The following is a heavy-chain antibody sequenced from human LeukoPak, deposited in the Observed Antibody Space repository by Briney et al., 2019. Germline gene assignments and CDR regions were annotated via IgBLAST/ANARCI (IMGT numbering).Heavy chain of an antibody. J-gene: IGHJ4*02. CDR3: ARALDDSSGYYLDY. D-gene: IGHD3-22*01. V-gene: IGHV4-4*07. Sequence: KPSETLSLTCTVSGGSISSYYWSWIRQPAGKGLEWIGRIYTSGSTNYNPPLKSRVTMSVDTSKNQFSLKLSSVTAADTAVYYCARALDDSSGYYLDYWGQGTLVTVSS. CDR1: GGSISSYY. CDR2: IYTSGST.